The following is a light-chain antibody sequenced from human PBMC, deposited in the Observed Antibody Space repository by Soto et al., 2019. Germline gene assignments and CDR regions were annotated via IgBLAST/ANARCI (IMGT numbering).Light chain of an antibody. Sequence: EIVMTQSPATLSVSPGERATLSCRASQSVSSNLAWYQQKPGQAPRLLIYGASTRATGIPARFSVSGSGTEFTLTFSSLQSKDFALYYCQQYNTWPPWTFGQGTKVVV. V-gene: IGKV3D-15*01. CDR2: GAS. CDR3: QQYNTWPPWT. J-gene: IGKJ1*01. CDR1: QSVSSN.